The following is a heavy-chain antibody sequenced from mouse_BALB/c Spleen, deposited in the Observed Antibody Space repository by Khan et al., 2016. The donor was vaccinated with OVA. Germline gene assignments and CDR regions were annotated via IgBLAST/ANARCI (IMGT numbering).Heavy chain of an antibody. CDR3: ARISSYWYSDV. V-gene: IGHV9-1*02. Sequence: QSQLVQPGPELKKPGETVKISCKASGYTFTNYGMNWVKQAPGKGLKWMGWINTYTGEPTYADDFKGRFVFSLETSASTAYLQISNLKNEDMTTYFCARISSYWYSDVWGAGTTVTVSS. J-gene: IGHJ1*01. CDR2: INTYTGEP. CDR1: GYTFTNYG. D-gene: IGHD6-2*01.